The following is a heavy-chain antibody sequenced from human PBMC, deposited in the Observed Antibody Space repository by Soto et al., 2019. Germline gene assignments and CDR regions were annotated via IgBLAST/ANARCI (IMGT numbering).Heavy chain of an antibody. Sequence: GSLRLSCAASGFTFSSYAMSWVRQAPGKGLEWVSAISGSGGSTYYADSVKGRFTISRDNSKNTLYLQMNSLRAEDTAVYYCAKMWYYYDSSGPDYWGQGTLVTVSS. CDR2: ISGSGGST. J-gene: IGHJ4*02. V-gene: IGHV3-23*01. D-gene: IGHD3-22*01. CDR1: GFTFSSYA. CDR3: AKMWYYYDSSGPDY.